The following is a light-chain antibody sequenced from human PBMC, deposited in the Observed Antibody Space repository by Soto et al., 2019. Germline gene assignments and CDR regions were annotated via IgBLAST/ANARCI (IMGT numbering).Light chain of an antibody. CDR1: QSVSSN. V-gene: IGKV3-11*01. Sequence: EIVLTQSPATLSLSPGERATLSCRASQSVSSNLAWYQQKPGQAPRLLIYDASNRVTGIPARFSGSGSGTDFTLTISSLEPEDLAVYYCQQRTNWPLTFGGGTKVEIK. CDR2: DAS. CDR3: QQRTNWPLT. J-gene: IGKJ4*01.